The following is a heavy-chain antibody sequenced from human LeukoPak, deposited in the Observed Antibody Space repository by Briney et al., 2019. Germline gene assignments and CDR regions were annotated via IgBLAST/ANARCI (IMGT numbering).Heavy chain of an antibody. D-gene: IGHD6-19*01. J-gene: IGHJ4*02. V-gene: IGHV1-2*06. Sequence: GASVKVSCKASGYTFTGYYMHWVRQAPGQGLEWMGRISPNSGGTNYAQKFQGRVTMTRDTSISTAYMELSRLRSDDTAVYYCARGSSSGWYYFDYWGQGTLVTVSS. CDR2: ISPNSGGT. CDR3: ARGSSSGWYYFDY. CDR1: GYTFTGYY.